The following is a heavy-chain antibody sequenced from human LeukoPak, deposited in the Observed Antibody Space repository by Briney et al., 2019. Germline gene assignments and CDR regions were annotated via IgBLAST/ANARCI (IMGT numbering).Heavy chain of an antibody. CDR1: GFTFSSYA. Sequence: GGSLRLSCAASGFTFSSYAMHWVRQAPGKGLEWVSLISGDGGSTYYADSVKGRFTISRDNSKNSLYLQMNSLRTEDTALYYCAKGRTANVVVAVSSDYWGQGTLVTVSS. D-gene: IGHD2-15*01. J-gene: IGHJ4*02. CDR3: AKGRTANVVVAVSSDY. CDR2: ISGDGGST. V-gene: IGHV3-43*02.